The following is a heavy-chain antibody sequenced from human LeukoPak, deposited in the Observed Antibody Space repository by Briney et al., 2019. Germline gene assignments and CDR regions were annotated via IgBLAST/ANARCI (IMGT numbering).Heavy chain of an antibody. J-gene: IGHJ4*02. CDR2: INSDGSST. CDR3: ARSRAAAGMLDY. CDR1: GFTFSSYW. Sequence: GGSLRLSCAASGFTFSSYWMHWVRQAPGKGLVWVSRINSDGSSTSYADSVKGRFTISRDNAKNTLYLQMNSLRAEDTAVYYCARSRAAAGMLDYWGQGTLVTVSS. D-gene: IGHD6-13*01. V-gene: IGHV3-74*01.